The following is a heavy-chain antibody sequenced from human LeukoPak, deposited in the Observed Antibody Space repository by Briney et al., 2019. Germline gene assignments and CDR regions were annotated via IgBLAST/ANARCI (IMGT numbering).Heavy chain of an antibody. J-gene: IGHJ4*02. CDR2: IKQDGSEK. CDR1: GFTFSSYW. D-gene: IGHD3-22*01. Sequence: GGSLRLSCAASGFTFSSYWMSWVRQAPGKGLEWVANIKQDGSEKYYVDSVKGRFTISRDNAKNSLYLQMNSLRAEETAVYYCASGYYDSSGYLGYYFDYWGQGTLVTVSS. CDR3: ASGYYDSSGYLGYYFDY. V-gene: IGHV3-7*01.